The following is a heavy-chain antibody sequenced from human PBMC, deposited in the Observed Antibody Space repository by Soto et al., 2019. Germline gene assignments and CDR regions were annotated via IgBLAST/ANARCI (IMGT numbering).Heavy chain of an antibody. CDR1: GASISGGDYY. D-gene: IGHD3-22*01. J-gene: IGHJ4*02. V-gene: IGHV4-30-4*01. Sequence: QVQLQESGPGLVKPSQTLSLTCTVSGASISGGDYYWTWIRQPPGKGLEWIGSIYYTGNTYFNPSLESRLSISVDPSNNQFALRLTSVTAPDTAIYFCARETYDSSTYYLDYWGQGTLVTVSS. CDR3: ARETYDSSTYYLDY. CDR2: IYYTGNT.